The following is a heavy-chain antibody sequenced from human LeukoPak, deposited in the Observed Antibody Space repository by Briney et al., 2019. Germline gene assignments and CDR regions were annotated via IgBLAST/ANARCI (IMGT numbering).Heavy chain of an antibody. CDR3: AKDPAARPPLYYYYMDV. V-gene: IGHV4-34*01. CDR1: GGSFSGYY. CDR2: INHSGST. Sequence: SETLSLTCAVYGGSFSGYYWSWIRQPPGKGLEWIGEINHSGSTNYNPSLKSRVTISVDTSKNQFSLKLSSVTAADTAVYYCAKDPAARPPLYYYYMDVWGKGTTVTVSS. D-gene: IGHD6-6*01. J-gene: IGHJ6*03.